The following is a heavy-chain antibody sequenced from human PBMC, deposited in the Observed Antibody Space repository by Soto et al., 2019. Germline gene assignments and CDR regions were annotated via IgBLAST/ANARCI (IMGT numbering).Heavy chain of an antibody. V-gene: IGHV3-23*01. J-gene: IGHJ5*02. CDR2: ISGSGGST. CDR1: GFTFSSYA. D-gene: IGHD1-20*01. CDR3: ANWGYNWYPRWFDP. Sequence: GGSLRRSCAASGFTFSSYAMSWVRQAPGKGLEWVSAISGSGGSTYYADSVKGRFTISRDNSKNTLYLQMNSLRAEDTAVYYCANWGYNWYPRWFDPWGQGTLVTVSS.